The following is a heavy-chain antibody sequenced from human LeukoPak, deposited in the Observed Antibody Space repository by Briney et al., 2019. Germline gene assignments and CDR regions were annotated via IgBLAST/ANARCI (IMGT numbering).Heavy chain of an antibody. CDR2: ISGGGGST. CDR1: GFTFSSYA. D-gene: IGHD3-10*01. Sequence: GVSLRLSCAASGFTFSSYAMGWVRQAPGKGLEWVSAISGGGGSTYYADSVKGRFTISRDNSKNTLYLQMNSLRVEDTAVYYCAKGLLSYYYYGINVWGQGTTVTVSS. CDR3: AKGLLSYYYYGINV. J-gene: IGHJ6*02. V-gene: IGHV3-23*01.